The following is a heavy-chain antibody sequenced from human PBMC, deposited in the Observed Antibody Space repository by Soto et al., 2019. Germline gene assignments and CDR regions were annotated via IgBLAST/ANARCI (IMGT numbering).Heavy chain of an antibody. CDR3: ARTYYYASSGYYYDY. CDR2: IRAYNGNT. J-gene: IGHJ4*02. CDR1: GYTFTSYG. Sequence: QVQLVQSGAEVKKPGASVKVSCKASGYTFTSYGISWVRQAPGQGLEWMGWIRAYNGNTNYAQKLQGRVTMTTDTSTRTAYMELRSLRSDDTAVYYCARTYYYASSGYYYDYWGQGTLVTVSS. V-gene: IGHV1-18*04. D-gene: IGHD3-22*01.